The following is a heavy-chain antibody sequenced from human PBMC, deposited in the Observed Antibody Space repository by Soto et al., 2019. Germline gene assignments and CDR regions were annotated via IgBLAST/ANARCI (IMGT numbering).Heavy chain of an antibody. Sequence: GKGLEWMGRIDPSDSYTNYSPSFQGHVTISADKSISTAYLQWSSLKASDTAMYFCSRLRIGRRISPAGFGIWGQGTMGTVS. V-gene: IGHV5-10-1*01. CDR3: SRLRIGRRISPAGFGI. J-gene: IGHJ3*02. D-gene: IGHD2-15*01. CDR2: IDPSDSYT.